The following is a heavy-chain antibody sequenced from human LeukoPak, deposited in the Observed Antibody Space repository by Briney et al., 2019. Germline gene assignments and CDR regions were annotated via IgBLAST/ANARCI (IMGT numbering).Heavy chain of an antibody. CDR2: ISYDGSNK. J-gene: IGHJ4*02. Sequence: GGSLRLFCAASGFTFSSYAMHWGRQAPGKGLEWVAVISYDGSNKYYADSVKGRFTISRDNSKNTLYLQMNSLRAEDTAVYYCASTYDILTVPHYYFDYWGQGTLVTVSS. V-gene: IGHV3-30*04. CDR1: GFTFSSYA. D-gene: IGHD3-9*01. CDR3: ASTYDILTVPHYYFDY.